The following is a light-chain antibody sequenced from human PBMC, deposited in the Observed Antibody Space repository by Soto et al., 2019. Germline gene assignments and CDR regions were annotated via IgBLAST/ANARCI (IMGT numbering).Light chain of an antibody. V-gene: IGLV2-14*01. CDR2: DVS. CDR3: SSYTSSSTGV. Sequence: QSALTQPASVSGSPGQSITISCTGTSSDVGGYNYVSWYQQHPGKAPKLMIYDVSNRPSGVSNRFSGSKSGNTASLTISGLQDEDEADYYGSSYTSSSTGVFGTGTKLTVL. CDR1: SSDVGGYNY. J-gene: IGLJ1*01.